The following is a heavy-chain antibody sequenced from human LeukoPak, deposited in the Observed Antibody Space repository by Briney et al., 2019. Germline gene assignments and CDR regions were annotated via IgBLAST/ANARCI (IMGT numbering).Heavy chain of an antibody. CDR2: IYYSGST. V-gene: IGHV4-31*03. J-gene: IGHJ4*02. CDR3: ARDPGLVGALVFDY. Sequence: SETLSLTCTVSGGSISSGGYYWSWIRQHPGKGLEWIAYIYYSGSTYYNPSLKSRVTISVDTSKNQFSLKLSSVTAADTAVYYCARDPGLVGALVFDYWGQGTLVTVSS. CDR1: GGSISSGGYY. D-gene: IGHD1-26*01.